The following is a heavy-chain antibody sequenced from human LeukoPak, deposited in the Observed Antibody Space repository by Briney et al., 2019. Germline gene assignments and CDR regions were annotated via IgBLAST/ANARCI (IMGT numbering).Heavy chain of an antibody. CDR1: GYTFTDYA. V-gene: IGHV1-3*03. CDR2: ITTGRGET. J-gene: IGHJ4*02. Sequence: ASVKVSCKASGYTFTDYALHWVRQAPGQSLEWMGWITTGRGETRYSQEFQRRITFTRDTSASTVYMDLSDLRSEDTAVNYCARGGKQWRGGNYFDSWGQGTLVAVSS. D-gene: IGHD6-19*01. CDR3: ARGGKQWRGGNYFDS.